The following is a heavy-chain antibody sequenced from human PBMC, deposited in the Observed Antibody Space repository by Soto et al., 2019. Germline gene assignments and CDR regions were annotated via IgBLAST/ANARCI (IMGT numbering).Heavy chain of an antibody. CDR2: IYYSGST. Sequence: SETLSLTCTVSGGSISSSSYYWGWIRQPPGKGLEWIGSIYYSGSTYYNPSLNSRVTISVDTSKNQFSLKLSSVTAADTAVYYCARRLKLIFGVVILSNGMDVWGQGTTVTVSS. CDR1: GGSISSSSYY. V-gene: IGHV4-39*01. CDR3: ARRLKLIFGVVILSNGMDV. D-gene: IGHD3-3*01. J-gene: IGHJ6*02.